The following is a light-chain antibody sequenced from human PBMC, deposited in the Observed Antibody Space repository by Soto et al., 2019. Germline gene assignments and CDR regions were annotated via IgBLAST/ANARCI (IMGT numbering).Light chain of an antibody. J-gene: IGKJ1*01. V-gene: IGKV3-20*01. CDR2: GVS. Sequence: EIVLTQSPGTLSLSPGERATLSCRASQSVASSYLAWYQQKPGQAPRLLIYGVSSRATGIQDRFSGSGSGTDFTLTISRLEPEDFAVYYCQQYGSSPRTFGQGTKVEIK. CDR3: QQYGSSPRT. CDR1: QSVASSY.